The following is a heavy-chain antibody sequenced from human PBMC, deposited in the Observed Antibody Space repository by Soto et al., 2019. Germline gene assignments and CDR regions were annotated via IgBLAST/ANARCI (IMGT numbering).Heavy chain of an antibody. V-gene: IGHV3-48*01. CDR3: AREYKLPRRWVDY. Sequence: EVQLVESGGGLVQPGGSLRLSCAASGFTFSSYSMNWVRQAPGKGLEWVSYISSSSSTIYYADSVKGRFTISRDNAKNSLYLQMNSLRAEDTAVYYCAREYKLPRRWVDYWGQGTLVTVSA. CDR1: GFTFSSYS. CDR2: ISSSSSTI. J-gene: IGHJ4*02. D-gene: IGHD2-2*01.